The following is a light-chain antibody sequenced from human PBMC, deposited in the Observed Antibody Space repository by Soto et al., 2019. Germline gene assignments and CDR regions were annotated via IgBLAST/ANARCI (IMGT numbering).Light chain of an antibody. V-gene: IGLV1-40*01. Sequence: QSVLTQPPSVSGAPGQRVTISCTGSSSNIGEGYDVHWYQQLPGTAPRLLIYGNNNRPSGVPDRFSGSRSGTSASLAITGLQAEDEAGYYCQSYDSRLSGLFVFGTGTKLTVL. CDR2: GNN. CDR3: QSYDSRLSGLFV. J-gene: IGLJ1*01. CDR1: SSNIGEGYD.